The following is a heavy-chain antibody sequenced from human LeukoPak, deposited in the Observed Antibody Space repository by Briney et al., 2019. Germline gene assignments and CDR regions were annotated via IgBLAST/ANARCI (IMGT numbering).Heavy chain of an antibody. D-gene: IGHD2-15*01. J-gene: IGHJ5*02. CDR3: ARESRRYCSGGSCYRVHYNWFDP. Sequence: SVKVSRKASGGTFSSYAISWVRQAPGQGLEWMGGIIPIFGTANYAQKFQGRVTITADESTSTAYMELSSLRSEDTAVYYCARESRRYCSGGSCYRVHYNWFDPWGQGTLVTVSS. CDR2: IIPIFGTA. V-gene: IGHV1-69*13. CDR1: GGTFSSYA.